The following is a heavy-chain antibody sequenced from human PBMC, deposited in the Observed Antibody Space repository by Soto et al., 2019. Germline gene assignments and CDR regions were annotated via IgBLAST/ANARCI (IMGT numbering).Heavy chain of an antibody. J-gene: IGHJ6*02. Sequence: NPSETLSLTCAVSGYSISSGYYWGWIRQPPGKGLEWIGSMYHSGSTYYNPSLKSRVTISEDTSKNQFSLILSSVTAADTAVYYCAREGLRFLEWLPAGSGMDVWGQGTTVTVSS. D-gene: IGHD3-3*01. V-gene: IGHV4-38-2*02. CDR1: GYSISSGYY. CDR2: MYHSGST. CDR3: AREGLRFLEWLPAGSGMDV.